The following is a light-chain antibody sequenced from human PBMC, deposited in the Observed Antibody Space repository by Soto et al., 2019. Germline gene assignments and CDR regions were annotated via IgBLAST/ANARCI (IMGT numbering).Light chain of an antibody. J-gene: IGKJ3*01. CDR3: QHTHSFPFT. Sequence: DIQMTQSPSSLSASIGDRLTITCRASQNIVTYLHWYQLKPGNAPKLLIYAADTLYRGVPPRFSGSGSGTTFTLTINNLQPEDFVTYYCQHTHSFPFTFGPGTKVDIK. CDR1: QNIVTY. V-gene: IGKV1-39*01. CDR2: AAD.